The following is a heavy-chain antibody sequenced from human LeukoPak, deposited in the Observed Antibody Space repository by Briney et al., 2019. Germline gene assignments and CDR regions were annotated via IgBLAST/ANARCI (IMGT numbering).Heavy chain of an antibody. J-gene: IGHJ3*01. D-gene: IGHD3-10*01. Sequence: GGSLRLSCAASGFTFSGYWMTWVRQAPGKGLEWVANIKGDESKKYYVDSVKGRFTISRDNAKNSLYLQMNSLRAEDTAVYYCARDSNPRGGYDAFDFWGQGTLVTVSS. CDR1: GFTFSGYW. V-gene: IGHV3-7*01. CDR3: ARDSNPRGGYDAFDF. CDR2: IKGDESKK.